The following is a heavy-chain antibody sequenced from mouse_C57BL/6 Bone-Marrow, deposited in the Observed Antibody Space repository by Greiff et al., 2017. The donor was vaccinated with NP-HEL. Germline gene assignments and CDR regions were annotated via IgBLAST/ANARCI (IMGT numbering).Heavy chain of an antibody. CDR1: GYTFTDYN. CDR2: INPNNGGT. V-gene: IGHV1-18*01. CDR3: ARGGVTFYAMDY. Sequence: EVKLMESGPELVKPGASVKIPCKASGYTFTDYNMDWVKQSHGKSLEWIGDINPNNGGTIYNQKFKGKATLTVDKSSSTAYMELRSLTSEDTAVYYCARGGVTFYAMDYWGQGTSVTVSS. J-gene: IGHJ4*01. D-gene: IGHD2-1*01.